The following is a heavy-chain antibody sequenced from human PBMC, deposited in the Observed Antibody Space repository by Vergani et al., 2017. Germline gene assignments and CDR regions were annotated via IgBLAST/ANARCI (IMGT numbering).Heavy chain of an antibody. CDR2: IIPIFGTA. Sequence: QVQLVQSGAEVKKPGSSVKVSCKASGGTFSSYAISWVRQAPGQGLEWMGRIIPIFGTANYAQKFQGRVTITADESTSTAYMELSSLRSEDTAVYYCARGELGYCSSTSCPQYYYGMDVWGQGTTVTVSS. D-gene: IGHD2-2*01. CDR1: GGTFSSYA. J-gene: IGHJ6*02. V-gene: IGHV1-69*13. CDR3: ARGELGYCSSTSCPQYYYGMDV.